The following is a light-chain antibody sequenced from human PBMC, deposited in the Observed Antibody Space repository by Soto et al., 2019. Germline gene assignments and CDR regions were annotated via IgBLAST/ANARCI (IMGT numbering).Light chain of an antibody. CDR3: QHPYDWVKT. CDR2: GAS. J-gene: IGKJ2*01. Sequence: IVMTQSPATLSVSPGERATLSCRASQSISINLAWYQQKPGQTPRLLIYGASTRATGIPARFSGSGSETEFNLTISSLQYEDFAVYYCQHPYDWVKTFGQGTKLEI. V-gene: IGKV3-15*01. CDR1: QSISIN.